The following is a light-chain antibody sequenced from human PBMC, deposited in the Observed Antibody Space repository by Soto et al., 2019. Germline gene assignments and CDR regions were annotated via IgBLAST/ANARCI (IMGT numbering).Light chain of an antibody. J-gene: IGLJ2*01. V-gene: IGLV2-14*01. CDR2: EVS. CDR1: SSDVGGYNY. CDR3: SSYTSSSTPYVV. Sequence: QSALTQPASVSGSPGQSITISCTGTSSDVGGYNYVSWYQQHPDKAPKLMIYEVSNRPSGVSNRFSGSKSGNTASLTISGLQAEDEADYYGSSYTSSSTPYVVFGGGTKLTVL.